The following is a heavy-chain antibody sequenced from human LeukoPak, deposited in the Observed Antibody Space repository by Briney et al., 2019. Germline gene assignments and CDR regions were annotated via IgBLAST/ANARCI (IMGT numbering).Heavy chain of an antibody. J-gene: IGHJ4*02. V-gene: IGHV3-48*03. Sequence: GGSLRLSCAASGFTFSSYEMNWVRQAPGKGLEWVSYISSSGSTIYYADSVKGRFTISRDNAKNSLYLQMNSLRAEDTAVYYCARTSAYYDFWSGYYTYYFDYWGQGTLVTVSS. CDR2: ISSSGSTI. D-gene: IGHD3-3*01. CDR3: ARTSAYYDFWSGYYTYYFDY. CDR1: GFTFSSYE.